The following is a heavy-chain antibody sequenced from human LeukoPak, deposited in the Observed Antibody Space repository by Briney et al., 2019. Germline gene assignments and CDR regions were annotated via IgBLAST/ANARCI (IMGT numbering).Heavy chain of an antibody. J-gene: IGHJ4*02. V-gene: IGHV4-59*08. CDR3: ARHGTISSESYFDY. D-gene: IGHD1-14*01. CDR1: GGSVSSCY. CDR2: IHNSGRS. Sequence: SETLSLTCSVSGGSVSSCYWSWIRQSPGKGLEWIGYIHNSGRSNYNPSLKSRVTGFVDTSKNQVSLRLSSVTAADTAVYYCARHGTISSESYFDYWGQGALVTVSS.